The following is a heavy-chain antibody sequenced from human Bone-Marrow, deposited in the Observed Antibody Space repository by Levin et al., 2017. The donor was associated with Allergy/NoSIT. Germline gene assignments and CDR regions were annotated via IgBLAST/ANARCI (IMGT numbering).Heavy chain of an antibody. D-gene: IGHD5-12*01. CDR1: GYTFTIFD. CDR3: ARGELGSGYLFDY. V-gene: IGHV1-8*01. Sequence: ASVKVSCKTSGYTFTIFDINWVRQATGQGLEWMGWMYPNSDNAGYAQKFQGRVTMTRNTSISTAYMELSSLRSEDTAIYYCARGELGSGYLFDYWGQGTLVTVSS. CDR2: MYPNSDNA. J-gene: IGHJ4*02.